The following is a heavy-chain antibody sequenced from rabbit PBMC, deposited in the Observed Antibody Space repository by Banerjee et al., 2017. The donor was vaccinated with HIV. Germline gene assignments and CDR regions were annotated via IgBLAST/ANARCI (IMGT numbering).Heavy chain of an antibody. CDR2: IYTGGGNT. D-gene: IGHD4-2*01. CDR3: ARAYAGDPNYGCVYYFNL. V-gene: IGHV1S45*01. Sequence: QEQLKETGGDLVQPEGSLTLTCKASGLDFSSTYWICWVRQAPGKGLEWIGCIYTGGGNTYYATWAKGRFTISKTSSTTVTLQMPSLTAADTATYFCARAYAGDPNYGCVYYFNLWGPGTLVTVS. J-gene: IGHJ4*01. CDR1: GLDFSSTYW.